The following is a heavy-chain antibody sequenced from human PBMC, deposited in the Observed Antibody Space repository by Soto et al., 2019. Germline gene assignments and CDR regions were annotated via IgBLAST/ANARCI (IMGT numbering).Heavy chain of an antibody. D-gene: IGHD2-2*01. CDR2: ISGGSSYI. J-gene: IGHJ6*02. CDR3: ARPGVVLFDATEGDYHYYGMDV. CDR1: GFTFSSYS. Sequence: EVQLVESGGGLVKPGGSLRLSCAASGFTFSSYSMNWVRQAPGKGLEWVSCISGGSSYIYYADSVKGRFTISRDNAKNSLYLQMNSLRAEDTAVDYCARPGVVLFDATEGDYHYYGMDVWGQGTKVTVSS. V-gene: IGHV3-21*01.